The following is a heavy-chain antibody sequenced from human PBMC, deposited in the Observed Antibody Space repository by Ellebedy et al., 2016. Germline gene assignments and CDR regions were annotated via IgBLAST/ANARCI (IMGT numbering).Heavy chain of an antibody. CDR3: ARHRRYNYGYFDF. Sequence: SETLSLTCTVSGGSVNIYYWSWIRQPPGKGLEWIGTIFFSGNTFHNPSLSLKSRVTISRDTSKNQLSLRLSSVTAADTAAYYCARHRRYNYGYFDFWGQGTLVTVSS. D-gene: IGHD3-10*01. CDR1: GGSVNIYY. CDR2: IFFSGNT. J-gene: IGHJ4*02. V-gene: IGHV4-59*08.